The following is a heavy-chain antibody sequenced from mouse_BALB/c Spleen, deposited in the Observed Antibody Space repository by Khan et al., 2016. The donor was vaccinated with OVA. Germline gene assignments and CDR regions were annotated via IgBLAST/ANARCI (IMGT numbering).Heavy chain of an antibody. CDR3: ARIKKIVATYFDY. Sequence: QVRLRQSGAELVKAGASVKMSCKASGYTFTSYWMHWVKQRLGQGLEWFAETNPTNGRTYYNEKFKSKATLTVDKSSSTAYMLLSGPTFEDSAVYYCARIKKIVATYFDYWGQGTTLTVSS. V-gene: IGHV1S81*02. CDR2: TNPTNGRT. J-gene: IGHJ2*01. CDR1: GYTFTSYW. D-gene: IGHD1-1*01.